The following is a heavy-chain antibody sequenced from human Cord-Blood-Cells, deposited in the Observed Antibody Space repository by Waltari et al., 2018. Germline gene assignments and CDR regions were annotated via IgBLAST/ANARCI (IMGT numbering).Heavy chain of an antibody. J-gene: IGHJ4*02. Sequence: QVQLVQSGSEVKKPGSSVKVSCKASGDNFTGYYMHWARQPPGQGLKWTRWINPDSGGTNYAQKFQGWVTMTRDTSISTAYVELSRLRSYDTAVYYCARSASLGSLRYFDYWGQGTLVTVSS. CDR3: ARSASLGSLRYFDY. D-gene: IGHD3-16*01. CDR2: INPDSGGT. V-gene: IGHV1-2*04. CDR1: GDNFTGYY.